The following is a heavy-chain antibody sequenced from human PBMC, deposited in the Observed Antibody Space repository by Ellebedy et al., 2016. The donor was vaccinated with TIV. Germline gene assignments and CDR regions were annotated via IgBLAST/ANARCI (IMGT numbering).Heavy chain of an antibody. CDR1: GYSFINYA. D-gene: IGHD6-13*01. V-gene: IGHV7-4-1*02. CDR3: ARAAAAGFFWYFDL. Sequence: AASVKVSCKASGYSFINYAMNWVRQAPGQGLEWMGWINTNTGNPTYAQGFTGRFGFSLDTSVSTAYLHISSLKAEDTAIYYCARAAAAGFFWYFDLWGRGTLVTVSS. CDR2: INTNTGNP. J-gene: IGHJ2*01.